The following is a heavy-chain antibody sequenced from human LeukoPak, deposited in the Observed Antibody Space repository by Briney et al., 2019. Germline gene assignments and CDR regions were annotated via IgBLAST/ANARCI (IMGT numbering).Heavy chain of an antibody. V-gene: IGHV1-69*13. CDR1: VGTFSSYA. D-gene: IGHD3-10*01. CDR3: AREGVSITMVRGVRPDYYYMDV. Sequence: APVRVSCKASVGTFSSYAISWVRQAPGQELEWRGGSIPIFGTANYAQKFQGRVAITADESTSTAYMELSSLRSEDTAVYYCAREGVSITMVRGVRPDYYYMDVWGKGTTVTISS. CDR2: SIPIFGTA. J-gene: IGHJ6*03.